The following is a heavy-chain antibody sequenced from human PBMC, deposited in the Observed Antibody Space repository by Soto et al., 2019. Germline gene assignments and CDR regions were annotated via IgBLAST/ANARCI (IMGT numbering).Heavy chain of an antibody. J-gene: IGHJ4*02. CDR1: GYRFTRYW. D-gene: IGHD1-1*01. CDR2: IYPGDSDT. V-gene: IGHV5-51*01. CDR3: ARHVGGRSRGYVDFDY. Sequence: GESLKISCTGSGYRFTRYWIGWVRQMPGKGLEWMGIIYPGDSDTRYSPSFQGQVTISADKSISTAYLQWSSLKASDTAMYYCARHVGGRSRGYVDFDYWGQGTLVTVSS.